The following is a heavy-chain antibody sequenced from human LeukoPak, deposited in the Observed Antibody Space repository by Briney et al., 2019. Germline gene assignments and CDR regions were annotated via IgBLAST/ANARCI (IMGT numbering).Heavy chain of an antibody. CDR1: GFTFSGSG. D-gene: IGHD4-17*01. CDR2: IRSKANSYAT. J-gene: IGHJ4*02. V-gene: IGHV3-73*01. Sequence: PGGSLKLSCAASGFTFSGSGIHWVRQASGKGLEWVGRIRSKANSYATAYAASVKGRFTISRDDSKNTAYLQMNSLRTEDMAVYYCTRRGDYGDYSVCWGQGTLVTVSS. CDR3: TRRGDYGDYSVC.